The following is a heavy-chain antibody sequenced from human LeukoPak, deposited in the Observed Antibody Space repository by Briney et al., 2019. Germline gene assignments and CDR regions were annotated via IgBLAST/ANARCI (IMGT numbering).Heavy chain of an antibody. D-gene: IGHD2-2*01. J-gene: IGHJ4*02. CDR2: IIPIFGTA. CDR1: GGTFSSYA. V-gene: IGHV1-69*05. CDR3: ARSGGEYQLLSFPFDH. Sequence: SVKVSCKASGGTFSSYAISWVRQAPGQGLEWMGGIIPIFGTANYAQKFQGRVTITTDESTSTAYMELSSLRSEDTAVYYCARSGGEYQLLSFPFDHWGQGTLVTVSS.